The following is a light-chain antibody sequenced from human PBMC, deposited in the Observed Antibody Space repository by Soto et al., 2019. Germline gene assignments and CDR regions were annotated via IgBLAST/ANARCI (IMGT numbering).Light chain of an antibody. J-gene: IGLJ2*01. CDR1: ARDIGGYQF. CDR2: DVT. CDR3: ASYSSSETPVV. V-gene: IGLV2-14*03. Sequence: QSALTQPASVSGSPGQSITISCTGPARDIGGYQFVSWYQQHPDKAPKLIIVDVTKRPSGISSRFSASKSGTTASLTISGLLPEDEAQYYCASYSSSETPVVFGGGTKLTVL.